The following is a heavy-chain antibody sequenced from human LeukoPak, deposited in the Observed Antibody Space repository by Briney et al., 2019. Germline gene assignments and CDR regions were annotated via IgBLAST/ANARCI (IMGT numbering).Heavy chain of an antibody. CDR2: ISYDGSNK. CDR1: GFTFSSYA. D-gene: IGHD3-10*01. V-gene: IGHV3-30*04. J-gene: IGHJ3*02. CDR3: AREKGGWFGELLDPFDI. Sequence: GGSLRLSCAASGFTFSSYAMHWVRQAPGKGLEWVAVISYDGSNKYYADSVKGRFTISRDNSKNTLYLQMNSLRAEDTAVYYCAREKGGWFGELLDPFDIWGQGTMVTVSS.